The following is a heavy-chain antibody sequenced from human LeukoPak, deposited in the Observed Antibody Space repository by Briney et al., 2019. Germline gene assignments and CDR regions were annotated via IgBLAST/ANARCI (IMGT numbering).Heavy chain of an antibody. Sequence: GGSLRLSCSASGFTFSSFSMHWVRQAPGKALGYVSAIGTTGGTTYYADSVKGRFTISRDDSKNTLFLQMSSLRAEDTAVYYCVKEYGGNFDYWGQGTLVTVSS. J-gene: IGHJ4*02. V-gene: IGHV3-64D*06. CDR1: GFTFSSFS. D-gene: IGHD4-23*01. CDR3: VKEYGGNFDY. CDR2: IGTTGGTT.